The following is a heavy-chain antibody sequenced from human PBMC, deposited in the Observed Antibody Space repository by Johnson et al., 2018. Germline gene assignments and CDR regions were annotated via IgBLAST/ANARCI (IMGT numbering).Heavy chain of an antibody. CDR2: ISYDGSNK. Sequence: QVQLVQSGGGVVQPGRSLRLSCAASGFTFSSYAMHWVRQAPGKGLEWVAVISYDGSNKYYADSVKGRFTISRDNSKNTLYLQMNSLRAEDTAVYYCAKVLLWSVQYFQPWGQGTLVTVSS. J-gene: IGHJ1*01. CDR3: AKVLLWSVQYFQP. D-gene: IGHD3-10*01. V-gene: IGHV3-30-3*01. CDR1: GFTFSSYA.